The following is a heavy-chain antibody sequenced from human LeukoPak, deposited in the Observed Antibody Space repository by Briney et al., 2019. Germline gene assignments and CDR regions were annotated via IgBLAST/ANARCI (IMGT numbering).Heavy chain of an antibody. D-gene: IGHD1-26*01. CDR2: INSYGSST. CDR3: AKHPVGATYYMDV. V-gene: IGHV3-74*01. CDR1: GFTFSSYW. J-gene: IGHJ6*03. Sequence: QPGGSLRLSCAASGFTFSSYWIHWVRQAPGKGLVWVSRINSYGSSTSYADSVKGRFTISRDNSKNTLYLQMNSLRAEDTAVYYCAKHPVGATYYMDVWGKGTTVTISS.